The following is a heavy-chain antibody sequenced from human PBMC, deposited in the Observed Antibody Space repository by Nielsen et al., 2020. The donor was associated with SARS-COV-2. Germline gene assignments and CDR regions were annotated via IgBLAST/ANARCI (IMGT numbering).Heavy chain of an antibody. V-gene: IGHV3-9*01. CDR1: GFTFDDYA. CDR3: AKGVVISWFDP. J-gene: IGHJ5*02. D-gene: IGHD3-22*01. Sequence: SLKISCAASGFTFDDYAMHWVRQAPGKGLEWVSGISWNSGSIGYADSVKGRFTISRDNSKNTLYLQMNSLRAEDTAVYYCAKGVVISWFDPWGQGTLVTVSS. CDR2: ISWNSGSI.